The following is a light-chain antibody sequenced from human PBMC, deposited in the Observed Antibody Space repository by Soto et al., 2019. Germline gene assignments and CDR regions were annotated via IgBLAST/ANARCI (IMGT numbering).Light chain of an antibody. J-gene: IGKJ4*01. Sequence: IVMTQSPDSLAVSLGERATINCKSSQSVLYSSNNKNYLAWYQHKPGQPPKLLIYWASTRQSGGPDRFSGSGSGTDFTLTISSLQAEDVSVYYCQQYYTTLALTFGGGTKVEI. CDR2: WAS. CDR3: QQYYTTLALT. V-gene: IGKV4-1*01. CDR1: QSVLYSSNNKNY.